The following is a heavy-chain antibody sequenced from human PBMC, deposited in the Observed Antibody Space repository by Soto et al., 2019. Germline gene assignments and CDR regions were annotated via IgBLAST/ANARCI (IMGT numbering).Heavy chain of an antibody. CDR1: GGTFSSYT. D-gene: IGHD3-10*02. Sequence: ASVKVSCKASGGTFSSYTISWVRQAPGQGLEWMGRIIPILGIANYAQKFQGRVTITADKSTSTAYMELSSLRSEDTAVYYCASRRTGYPYVVYWGQGTLVTVSS. V-gene: IGHV1-69*02. CDR2: IIPILGIA. CDR3: ASRRTGYPYVVY. J-gene: IGHJ4*02.